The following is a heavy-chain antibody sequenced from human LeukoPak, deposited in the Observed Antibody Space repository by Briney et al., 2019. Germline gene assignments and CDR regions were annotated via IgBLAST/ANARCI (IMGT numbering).Heavy chain of an antibody. CDR2: INHSGST. V-gene: IGHV4-34*01. D-gene: IGHD3-10*01. CDR3: ARAPATRMVRGVIKSFDY. CDR1: GGSFSGYY. Sequence: KPSETLSLTCAVYGGSFSGYYWSWIRQPPGKGLEWIGEINHSGSTNYNPSLKSRVTISVDTSKNQFSLKLSSVTAADTAVYYCARAPATRMVRGVIKSFDYWGQGTLVTVSS. J-gene: IGHJ4*02.